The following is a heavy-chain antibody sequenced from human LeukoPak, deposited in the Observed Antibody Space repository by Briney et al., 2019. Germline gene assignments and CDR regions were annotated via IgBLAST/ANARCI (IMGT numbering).Heavy chain of an antibody. J-gene: IGHJ6*03. CDR2: INPNSGGT. CDR1: GYTFTGYY. D-gene: IGHD3-16*02. Sequence: ASVKVSCKASGYTFTGYYMHWVRQAPGQGLEWMGWINPNSGGTNYAQKFQGRVTMTRDTSISTAYMELSRLRSDDTAVYYCARDGYYDYVWGSYRSFWTTEYYYMDVWGKGTTVTVSS. V-gene: IGHV1-2*02. CDR3: ARDGYYDYVWGSYRSFWTTEYYYMDV.